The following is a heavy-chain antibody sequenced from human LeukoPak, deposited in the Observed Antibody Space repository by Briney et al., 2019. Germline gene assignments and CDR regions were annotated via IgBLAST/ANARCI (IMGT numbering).Heavy chain of an antibody. V-gene: IGHV3-49*04. CDR2: IRSKAYGGTT. CDR3: TRTKYYFDY. J-gene: IGHJ4*02. CDR1: GFTFGDYA. Sequence: PGGSLRLSCTASGFTFGDYAMSWVRQAPGKGLEWVGFIRSKAYGGTTEYAASVKGRFTTSRDDSKSIAYLQMNSLKTEDTAVYYCTRTKYYFDYWGQGTLVTVSS.